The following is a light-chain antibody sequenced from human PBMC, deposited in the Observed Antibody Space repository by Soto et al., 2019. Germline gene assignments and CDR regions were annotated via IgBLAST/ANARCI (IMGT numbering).Light chain of an antibody. Sequence: EIVLTQSPSTLSLSPGERATLSCRASQIVSSYLAWYQQKPGQAPRLLIYDASNRVTGIPARFSGSGSGTDFTLTIISLEPEDFAVYYCQQRSNWAWTFGQGTKV. J-gene: IGKJ1*01. V-gene: IGKV3-11*01. CDR2: DAS. CDR3: QQRSNWAWT. CDR1: QIVSSY.